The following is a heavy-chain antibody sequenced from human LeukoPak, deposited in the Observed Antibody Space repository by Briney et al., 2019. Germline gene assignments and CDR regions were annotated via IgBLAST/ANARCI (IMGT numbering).Heavy chain of an antibody. J-gene: IGHJ4*02. CDR1: GFTFSSYS. CDR3: ARAIALSAMVRGVVSFDY. D-gene: IGHD3-10*01. CDR2: ISSSSYI. Sequence: GGSLRLSCAASGFTFSSYSMNWVRQAPGKGLEWVSSISSSSYIYYADSVKGRFTISRDNAKNSLYLQMNSLRAEDTAVYYCARAIALSAMVRGVVSFDYWGQGTLVTVSS. V-gene: IGHV3-21*01.